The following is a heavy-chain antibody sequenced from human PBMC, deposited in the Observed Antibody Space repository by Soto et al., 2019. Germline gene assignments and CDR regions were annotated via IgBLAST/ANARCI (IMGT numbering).Heavy chain of an antibody. CDR1: GFTVSSNY. CDR2: IYSGGST. CDR3: ARVGYGDDWSIYYGMDV. D-gene: IGHD4-17*01. V-gene: IGHV3-53*01. J-gene: IGHJ6*02. Sequence: EVQLVESGGGLIQPGGSLRLSCAASGFTVSSNYMSWVRQAPGKGLEWVSVIYSGGSTNYADSVKGRFTISRDNSKNTLYLQMNSLRAEDTAVYYCARVGYGDDWSIYYGMDVWGQGTTVTVSS.